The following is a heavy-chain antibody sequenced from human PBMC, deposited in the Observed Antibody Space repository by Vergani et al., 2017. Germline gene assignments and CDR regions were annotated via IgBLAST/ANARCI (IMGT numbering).Heavy chain of an antibody. D-gene: IGHD6-19*01. J-gene: IGHJ1*01. V-gene: IGHV4-59*01. Sequence: QVQLQESGPGLVKPSETLSLTCTVSGGPISSYYWSWIRQPPGKGLEWIGYIYYSGSANYHPSLKSRVTISVDTSKNQFSLKLSSVTAADTAVYYCARAPLEWLSPSDWGQGTLVTVSS. CDR1: GGPISSYY. CDR2: IYYSGSA. CDR3: ARAPLEWLSPSD.